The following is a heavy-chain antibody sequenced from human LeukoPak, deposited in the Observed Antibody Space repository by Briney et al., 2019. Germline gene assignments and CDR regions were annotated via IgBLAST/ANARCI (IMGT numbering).Heavy chain of an antibody. CDR2: ISYSGYS. V-gene: IGHV4-59*01. CDR1: GCSMSGYY. D-gene: IGHD3-22*01. Sequence: SETLSLTCTASGCSMSGYYWTWIRQPPGKGLECIGYISYSGYSNYNPSLKSRVTMTVDTSKNQFSLKLSSVTAADTALYYCARGRDYYDSSGSYGYFDYWGQGTLVTVSS. J-gene: IGHJ4*02. CDR3: ARGRDYYDSSGSYGYFDY.